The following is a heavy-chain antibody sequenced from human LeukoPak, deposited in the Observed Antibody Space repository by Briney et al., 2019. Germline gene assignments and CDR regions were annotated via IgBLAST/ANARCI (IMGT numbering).Heavy chain of an antibody. CDR3: ARGSPQLWLRHNWFDP. V-gene: IGHV1-69*04. D-gene: IGHD5-18*01. CDR1: GGTFSSYA. J-gene: IGHJ5*02. CDR2: IIPILGIA. Sequence: ASVKVSCKASGGTFSSYAISWVRQAPGQGLEWMGRIIPILGIANYAQKFQGRVTITADKSTSTAYMELSSLRSEDTAVYYCARGSPQLWLRHNWFDPWGQGTLVTVSS.